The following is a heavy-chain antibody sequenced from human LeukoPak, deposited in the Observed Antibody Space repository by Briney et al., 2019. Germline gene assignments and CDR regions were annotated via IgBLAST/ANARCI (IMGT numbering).Heavy chain of an antibody. CDR3: ASTSGWNGDY. CDR1: GFTFSSYG. CDR2: IWYDGSNK. D-gene: IGHD6-19*01. V-gene: IGHV3-33*01. Sequence: GGSLRLSCAASGFTFSSYGMHWVRQAPGKGLEWVAVIWYDGSNKYYADSMKGRFTISRDNSKNTLYLQMNSLRAEDTAVYYCASTSGWNGDYWGQGTLVTVSS. J-gene: IGHJ4*02.